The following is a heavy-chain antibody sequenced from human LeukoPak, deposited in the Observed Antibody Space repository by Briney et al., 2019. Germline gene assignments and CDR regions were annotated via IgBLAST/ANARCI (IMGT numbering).Heavy chain of an antibody. CDR1: GFTVSSNY. CDR3: ASGFAIAAAGTAIDY. Sequence: GGSLRLSCAASGFTVSSNYMSWVRQAPGKGLEWVSVIYSGGSTYYADSVKGRFTISRDNSKNTLYLQMNSLRAEDTAVYYCASGFAIAAAGTAIDYWGQGTLVTVSS. J-gene: IGHJ4*02. D-gene: IGHD6-13*01. CDR2: IYSGGST. V-gene: IGHV3-53*01.